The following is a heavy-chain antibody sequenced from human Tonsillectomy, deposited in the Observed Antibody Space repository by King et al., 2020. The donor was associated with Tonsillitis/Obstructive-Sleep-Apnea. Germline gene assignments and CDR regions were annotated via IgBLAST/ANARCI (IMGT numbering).Heavy chain of an antibody. CDR1: GGSVSSGSYY. Sequence: LQLQESGPGLVKPSETLSLTCTVSGGSVSSGSYYWSWIRQPPGKGLEWIGDIYYSGSTNYNPSLKSRVTISADTSKNQFSLKLSSVTAADTAVYYCARDTGWFDYWGQGTLVTVSS. V-gene: IGHV4-61*01. CDR3: ARDTGWFDY. J-gene: IGHJ4*02. D-gene: IGHD3-9*01. CDR2: IYYSGST.